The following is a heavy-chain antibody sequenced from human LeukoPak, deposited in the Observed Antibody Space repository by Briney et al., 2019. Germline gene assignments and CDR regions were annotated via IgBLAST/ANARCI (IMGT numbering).Heavy chain of an antibody. CDR2: IFYSGSA. V-gene: IGHV4-59*12. CDR3: ARIGAAVGY. Sequence: SETLSLTCTVSGGSIIPYYWSWIRQPPGKGLEWIGYIFYSGSANYNPSLKSRVTISLDTSRNQFSLKLSSVTAADTAVYYCARIGAAVGYWGQGTLVTVSS. CDR1: GGSIIPYY. J-gene: IGHJ4*02. D-gene: IGHD6-13*01.